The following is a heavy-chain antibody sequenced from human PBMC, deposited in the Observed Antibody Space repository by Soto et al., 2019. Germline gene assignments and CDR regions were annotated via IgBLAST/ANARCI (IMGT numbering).Heavy chain of an antibody. J-gene: IGHJ4*02. CDR3: ARYDSSGPLTSGFDY. CDR1: GGAISSGDYY. D-gene: IGHD3-22*01. Sequence: QVQLQESGPGLVKPSQTLSLTCTVSGGAISSGDYYWSWIRQPPGKGLEWIGYIYYSGSTYYNPSLKSRVTISVDTSKNQFSLKLSSVTAADTAVYYGARYDSSGPLTSGFDYWGQGTLVTVSS. CDR2: IYYSGST. V-gene: IGHV4-30-4*01.